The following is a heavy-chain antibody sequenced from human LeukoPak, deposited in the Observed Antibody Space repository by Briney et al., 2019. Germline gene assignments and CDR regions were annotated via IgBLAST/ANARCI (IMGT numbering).Heavy chain of an antibody. V-gene: IGHV4-59*08. CDR1: GGSIGGDH. CDR3: ARAVTGTSMVDY. CDR2: ISYTGST. Sequence: SETLSLTCTISGGSIGGDHWSWIRQAPGKGLEWIGYISYTGSTSYNPSLRNRVTISLHTSENHFSLSLTSVTAADTAVYYCARAVTGTSMVDYWGQGTLVAVSS. D-gene: IGHD6-19*01. J-gene: IGHJ4*02.